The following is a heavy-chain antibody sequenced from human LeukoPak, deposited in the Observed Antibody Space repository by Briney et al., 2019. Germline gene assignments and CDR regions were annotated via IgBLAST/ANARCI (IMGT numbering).Heavy chain of an antibody. Sequence: PGGSLRLSCAASGFTFSSYSMNWVRQAPGKGLEWVSSISSSSSYIYYADSMKGRFTISRDNSKNTLYLQMNSLRAEDTAVYYCAKEWNIGILTGYSPDYWGQGTLVTVSS. CDR1: GFTFSSYS. CDR2: ISSSSSYI. J-gene: IGHJ4*02. V-gene: IGHV3-21*01. CDR3: AKEWNIGILTGYSPDY. D-gene: IGHD3-9*01.